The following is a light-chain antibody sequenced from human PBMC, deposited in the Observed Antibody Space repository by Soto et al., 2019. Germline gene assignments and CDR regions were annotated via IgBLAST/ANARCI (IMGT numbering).Light chain of an antibody. V-gene: IGKV1-5*01. J-gene: IGKJ5*01. Sequence: DIQMTQSPSTLSASVGDRVTITCRASQSIFSSLSWYQQKPWKGPKLLIYDASTLESGVPSRFSGSGSGTEFTLTLSSLQADDFATYYCQQYNSQSSITFGQRPRLEIK. CDR2: DAS. CDR1: QSIFSS. CDR3: QQYNSQSSIT.